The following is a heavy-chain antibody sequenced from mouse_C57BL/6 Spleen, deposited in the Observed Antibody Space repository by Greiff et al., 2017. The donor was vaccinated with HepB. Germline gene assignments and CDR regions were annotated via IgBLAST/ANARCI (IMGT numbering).Heavy chain of an antibody. CDR2: ISYDGSN. CDR1: GYSITSGYY. J-gene: IGHJ1*03. Sequence: ESGPGLVKPSQSLSLTCSVTGYSITSGYYWHWIRQFPGNKLEWMGYISYDGSNNYNPSLKNRISITRDTSKNQFFLKLNSVTTEDTATYYCARVGTDWYFDVGGTGTTVTVSS. CDR3: ARVGTDWYFDV. D-gene: IGHD4-1*01. V-gene: IGHV3-6*01.